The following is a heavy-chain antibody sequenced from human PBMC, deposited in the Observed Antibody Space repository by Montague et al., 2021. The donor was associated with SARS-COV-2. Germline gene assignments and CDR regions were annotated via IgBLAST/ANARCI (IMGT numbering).Heavy chain of an antibody. D-gene: IGHD3-22*01. V-gene: IGHV4-39*02. Sequence: SETLSLTCTVSGVSINSNRHFWGWIRQAPGKGLEWIGSIFSSGSTYYNPSLKTRVSISVDTSGNRLSLKLTSVTATDTAMYFCARAESYDSSGFRNDPFDVWGKETMVTVSS. CDR2: IFSSGST. CDR3: ARAESYDSSGFRNDPFDV. CDR1: GVSINSNRHF. J-gene: IGHJ3*01.